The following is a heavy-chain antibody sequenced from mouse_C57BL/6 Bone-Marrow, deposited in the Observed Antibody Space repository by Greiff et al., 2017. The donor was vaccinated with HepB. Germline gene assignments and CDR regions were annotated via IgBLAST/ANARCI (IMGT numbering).Heavy chain of an antibody. CDR1: GFSLPSYG. CDR3: AKNGDYERVYAMDY. D-gene: IGHD2-4*01. J-gene: IGHJ4*01. CDR2: IWRGGST. Sequence: VKLMESGPGLVQPSQSLSITCTVSGFSLPSYGVHWVRQSPGKGLAWLGVIWRGGSTDYNAAFMSRLSITKDNSKSQVFFKMNSLQADDTAIYYCAKNGDYERVYAMDYWGQGTSVTVSS. V-gene: IGHV2-5*01.